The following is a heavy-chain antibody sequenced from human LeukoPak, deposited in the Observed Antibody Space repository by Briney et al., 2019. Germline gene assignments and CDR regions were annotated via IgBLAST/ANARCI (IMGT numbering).Heavy chain of an antibody. CDR3: ARQKAAGRHFDY. CDR2: IYTSGST. V-gene: IGHV4-4*09. J-gene: IGHJ4*02. Sequence: SETLSLTCTVSGGSISSYYWSWIRQPPGKGLEWIGYIYTSGSTNYNPSLKSRVTISVDTSKNQFSLKLSSVTAADTAVYYCARQKAAGRHFDYWGQGTPVTVSS. D-gene: IGHD6-13*01. CDR1: GGSISSYY.